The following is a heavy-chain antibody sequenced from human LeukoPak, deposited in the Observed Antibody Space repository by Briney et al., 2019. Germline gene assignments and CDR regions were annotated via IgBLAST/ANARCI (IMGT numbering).Heavy chain of an antibody. CDR2: TSYDGSNK. Sequence: GRALRLSCAASGFTLSSYGMHWVRQAPGKGLEWVAVTSYDGSNKYYADSVKGRFTISRDNYKNTLYLEMNSLGAEDRAKYYCAKEWQQMFFDIWGQGTMVIVSS. D-gene: IGHD6-13*01. V-gene: IGHV3-30*18. CDR3: AKEWQQMFFDI. CDR1: GFTLSSYG. J-gene: IGHJ3*02.